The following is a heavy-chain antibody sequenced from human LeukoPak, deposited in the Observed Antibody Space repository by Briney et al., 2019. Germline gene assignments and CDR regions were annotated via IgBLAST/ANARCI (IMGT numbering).Heavy chain of an antibody. V-gene: IGHV3-48*03. D-gene: IGHD1-14*01. CDR2: ITSSGGST. J-gene: IGHJ4*02. CDR3: ARGYHNGRTHIAGFDS. CDR1: GFTFSFHE. Sequence: GGSLRLSCAASGFTFSFHEMNWVRQAPGKGLEWVSHITSSGGSTYYADSVQGRFTISRDNAKNSLFLLMNSLRAEDSAVYYCARGYHNGRTHIAGFDSWGQGTLVTVSS.